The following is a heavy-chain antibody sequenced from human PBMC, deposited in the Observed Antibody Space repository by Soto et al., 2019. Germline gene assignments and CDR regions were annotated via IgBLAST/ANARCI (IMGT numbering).Heavy chain of an antibody. Sequence: SETLALTCGVSGGSISSSTHYWGWIRPPPGMGVEWIARISYRGNTYYPPSLKSRLTISVDTPNTQFSLRLSSVTAADTAVYYCARRDGYNDEAFDIWGQGPMVTV. V-gene: IGHV4-39*01. D-gene: IGHD5-12*01. CDR3: ARRDGYNDEAFDI. CDR1: GGSISSSTHY. CDR2: ISYRGNT. J-gene: IGHJ3*02.